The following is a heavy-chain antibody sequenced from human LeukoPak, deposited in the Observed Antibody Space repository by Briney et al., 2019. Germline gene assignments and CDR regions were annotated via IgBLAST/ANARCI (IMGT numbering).Heavy chain of an antibody. V-gene: IGHV4-31*03. CDR1: GGSIRSGDYS. CDR3: ARDHTETSSLNFRNYYYYGMDI. Sequence: SETLSLTCTVSGGSIRSGDYSWNWIRQHPGQGLEWIGYIYYSGSTYYNPSLTSRVTMSVDTSKNQFSLKLSSVTAADTAIYYCARDHTETSSLNFRNYYYYGMDIWGQGTTVIVSS. CDR2: IYYSGST. D-gene: IGHD4-11*01. J-gene: IGHJ6*02.